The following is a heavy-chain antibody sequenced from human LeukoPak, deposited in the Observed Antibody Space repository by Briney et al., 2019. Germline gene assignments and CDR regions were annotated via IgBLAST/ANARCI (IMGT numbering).Heavy chain of an antibody. J-gene: IGHJ4*02. D-gene: IGHD4-17*01. CDR2: ISYDGSKQ. CDR3: AIGGRMTTVTTTFDY. V-gene: IGHV3-30*03. CDR1: GFTFSNYG. Sequence: GRSPRLSCAASGFTFSNYGMHWVRQPPGKGREWVALISYDGSKQYYADSVKGRFTISRDNSQNTLYLQMNSLRAEDSAVYYCAIGGRMTTVTTTFDYWGQGTLVTVSS.